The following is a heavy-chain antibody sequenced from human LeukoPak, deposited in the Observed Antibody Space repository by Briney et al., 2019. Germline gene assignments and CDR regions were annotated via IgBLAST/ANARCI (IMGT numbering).Heavy chain of an antibody. J-gene: IGHJ4*02. CDR3: ARGLAGDYPDY. D-gene: IGHD4-17*01. Sequence: GGSLRLSCAASGFTVSSNYMSWVRQAPGKGLEWVSVIYSGGSTYYADSVKGRFTISRDNSKNTLYLQMNSLRAEDTAAYYCARGLAGDYPDYWGQGTLVTVSS. V-gene: IGHV3-53*01. CDR2: IYSGGST. CDR1: GFTVSSNY.